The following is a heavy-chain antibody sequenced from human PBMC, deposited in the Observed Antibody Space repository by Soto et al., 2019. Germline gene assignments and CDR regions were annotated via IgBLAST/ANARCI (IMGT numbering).Heavy chain of an antibody. V-gene: IGHV1-18*01. D-gene: IGHD1-1*01. Sequence: QVHLVQSGAEVKKPGASVKVSCKASGYTFTSYGITWVRQAPGQGLEWMGWISAHNGNTDYAQKLXGXVXXTRDTSTSTAYMELRSLISDDTAVDYCARGRYGDYWGQGALVTVSS. J-gene: IGHJ4*02. CDR2: ISAHNGNT. CDR3: ARGRYGDY. CDR1: GYTFTSYG.